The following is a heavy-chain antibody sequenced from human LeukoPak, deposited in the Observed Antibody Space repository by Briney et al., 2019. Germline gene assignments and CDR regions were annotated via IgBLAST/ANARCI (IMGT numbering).Heavy chain of an antibody. J-gene: IGHJ4*02. V-gene: IGHV3-23*01. CDR1: GFTFSSYA. CDR2: ISGSGGST. Sequence: GGSLRLSCAASGFTFSSYAMSWVRQAPGRGLEWVSAISGSGGSTYYADSVKGRFTISRDNSKNTLYLQMNSLRAEDTAVYYRAKDRVIAAAATYYFDYWGQGTLVTVSS. D-gene: IGHD6-13*01. CDR3: AKDRVIAAAATYYFDY.